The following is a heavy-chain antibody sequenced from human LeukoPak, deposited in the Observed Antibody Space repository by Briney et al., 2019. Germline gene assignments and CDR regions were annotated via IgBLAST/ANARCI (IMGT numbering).Heavy chain of an antibody. D-gene: IGHD2-2*01. CDR2: IYPGDSDT. CDR3: ARHGCSSTSCFVI. V-gene: IGHV5-51*01. Sequence: GESLQISCKGSGCIFTSYWIGWVRQLPGKGLEWMGIIYPGDSDTRYSPSFQGQVTISADKSISTAYLQWSSLKASDTAMYYCARHGCSSTSCFVIWGQGTMVTVSS. CDR1: GCIFTSYW. J-gene: IGHJ3*02.